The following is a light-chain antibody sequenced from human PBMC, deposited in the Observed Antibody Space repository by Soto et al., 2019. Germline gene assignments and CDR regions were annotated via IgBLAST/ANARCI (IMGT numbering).Light chain of an antibody. CDR2: AAA. Sequence: DIQMTQSPSSLSASVGDRVTMTCRASQNINNYLNWYQQKPGKAPKPLIFAAANLEIGIPSRFSGSGSGTDFTLSISNLQPEDFATYFCQQTYVTPPWAFGQGTKVDIK. CDR3: QQTYVTPPWA. J-gene: IGKJ1*01. CDR1: QNINNY. V-gene: IGKV1-39*01.